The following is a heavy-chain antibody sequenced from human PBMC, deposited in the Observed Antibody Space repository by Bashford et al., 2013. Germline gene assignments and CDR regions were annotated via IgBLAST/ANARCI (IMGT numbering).Heavy chain of an antibody. CDR1: GGSISSGGYY. Sequence: SETLSLTCTVSGGSISSGGYYWSWIRQHPGKGLEWIGYIYYSGSTYYNPSLKSRVTISVDTSKNQFSLKLSSVTAADTAVYYCARDRYCSSTSCYGGIDYWGQGTLVTVSS. CDR2: IYYSGST. V-gene: IGHV4-31*03. J-gene: IGHJ4*02. D-gene: IGHD2-2*01. CDR3: ARDRYCSSTSCYGGIDY.